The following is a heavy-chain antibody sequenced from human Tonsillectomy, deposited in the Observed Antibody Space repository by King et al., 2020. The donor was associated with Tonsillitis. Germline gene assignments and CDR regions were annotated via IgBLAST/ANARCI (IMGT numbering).Heavy chain of an antibody. CDR3: ARDRSPYRANPFDY. CDR2: ISAHNGNR. J-gene: IGHJ4*02. V-gene: IGHV1-18*04. D-gene: IGHD4/OR15-4a*01. Sequence: VQLVESGSEVKKPGASVKVSCKASGYDFTMYGLTWLRQAPGQGLEWLGWISAHNGNRNYAQKFQDRLNMTTDTSTDTAYMELRSLTSGDTAVYYCARDRSPYRANPFDYWGQGTLVAVSS. CDR1: GYDFTMYG.